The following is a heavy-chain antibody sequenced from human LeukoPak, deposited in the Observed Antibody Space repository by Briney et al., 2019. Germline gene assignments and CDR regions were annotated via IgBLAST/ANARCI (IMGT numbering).Heavy chain of an antibody. CDR2: IYYSGST. J-gene: IGHJ4*02. D-gene: IGHD5-18*01. CDR1: GGSISSSSYY. V-gene: IGHV4-39*07. Sequence: PSETLSLTCTVSGGSISSSSYYWGWIRQPPGKGLEWIGSIYYSGSTYYNPSLKSRVTISVDTSKNQFSLKLSSVTAADTAVYYCARGLGYSYGPYYFDHWGQGTLVTVSS. CDR3: ARGLGYSYGPYYFDH.